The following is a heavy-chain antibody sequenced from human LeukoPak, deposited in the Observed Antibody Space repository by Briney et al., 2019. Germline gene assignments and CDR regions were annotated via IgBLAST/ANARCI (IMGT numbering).Heavy chain of an antibody. CDR1: GFTFTSSA. Sequence: ASVKVSCKASGFTFTSSAMQWVRQARGQRLEWIGWIVVGSGNTNYAQKFQGRVTITADHSTSTAYMELSSLRSEDTAVYFCARDVGATVVFDIWGQGTFVTVSS. D-gene: IGHD1-26*01. J-gene: IGHJ3*02. CDR3: ARDVGATVVFDI. V-gene: IGHV1-58*02. CDR2: IVVGSGNT.